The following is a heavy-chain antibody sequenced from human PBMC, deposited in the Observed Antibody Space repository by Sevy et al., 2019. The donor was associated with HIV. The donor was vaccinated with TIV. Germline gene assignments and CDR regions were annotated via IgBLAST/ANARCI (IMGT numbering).Heavy chain of an antibody. CDR3: AREGVGGYSYSLDY. V-gene: IGHV3-64*02. CDR1: GFSFSTYS. CDR2: ISSKGDTT. J-gene: IGHJ4*02. Sequence: GGSLRLSCAASGFSFSTYSLHWVRQAPGQGLEFVSVISSKGDTTYYADSVKGRFTISRDNSKNTLYLQMGSLRPEDTAVYYCAREGVGGYSYSLDYWGRGTLVTVSS. D-gene: IGHD5-18*01.